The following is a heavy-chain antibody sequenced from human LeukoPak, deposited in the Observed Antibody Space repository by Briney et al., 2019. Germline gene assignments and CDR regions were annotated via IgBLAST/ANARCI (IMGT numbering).Heavy chain of an antibody. CDR3: ARRPDGTSHIDY. CDR1: GGSIRSYF. Sequence: KPSETLSLTCTVSGGSIRSYFWSWIRQPPGKGLEWIGYVYYSGSTNYNPSLKSRVTISVDTSKKQFSLKLSSVTAADTAVYYCARRPDGTSHIDYWGQVTLVTGSS. D-gene: IGHD6-6*01. J-gene: IGHJ4*02. CDR2: VYYSGST. V-gene: IGHV4-59*08.